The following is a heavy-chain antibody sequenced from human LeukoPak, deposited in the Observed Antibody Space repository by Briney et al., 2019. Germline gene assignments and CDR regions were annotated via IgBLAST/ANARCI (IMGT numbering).Heavy chain of an antibody. J-gene: IGHJ6*03. D-gene: IGHD2-8*01. CDR3: ARGMAYYYYYMDV. CDR2: ISYDGSNK. Sequence: PGGSLRLSCAASGFTFSNYAMSWVRQAPGKGLEWVAVISYDGSNKYYADSVKGRFTISRDNSKNTLYLQMNSLRAEDTAVYYCARGMAYYYYYMDVWGKGTTVTVSS. V-gene: IGHV3-30*04. CDR1: GFTFSNYA.